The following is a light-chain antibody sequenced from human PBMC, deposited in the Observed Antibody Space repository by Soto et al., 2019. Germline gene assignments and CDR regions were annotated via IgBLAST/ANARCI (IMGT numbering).Light chain of an antibody. J-gene: IGKJ3*01. CDR2: DAS. V-gene: IGKV3-11*01. CDR1: QSVSSF. CDR3: QHRSNWLGT. Sequence: EIVLTQSPATLSLSPGERATLSCRASQSVSSFLAWYQQKSGQTPRLLIYDASNRATGIPARFSGSGSGTDFTLPISSLEPEDFAVYYGQHRSNWLGTFGPGTKVDIK.